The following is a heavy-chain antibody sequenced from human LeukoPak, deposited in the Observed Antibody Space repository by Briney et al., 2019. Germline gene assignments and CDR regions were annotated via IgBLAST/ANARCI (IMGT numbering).Heavy chain of an antibody. D-gene: IGHD6-6*01. CDR2: IYYSGST. J-gene: IGHJ5*02. CDR1: GGSISSYY. CDR3: ARDPPEYSSSSWWFDP. V-gene: IGHV4-59*01. Sequence: SGALSLTCTVSGGSISSYYWSWIRQPPGKGLEGVGYIYYSGSTNYNPSLKSRVTISVDTSKNQFSLKLSSVTTADTAVYYCARDPPEYSSSSWWFDPWGQGTLVTVSS.